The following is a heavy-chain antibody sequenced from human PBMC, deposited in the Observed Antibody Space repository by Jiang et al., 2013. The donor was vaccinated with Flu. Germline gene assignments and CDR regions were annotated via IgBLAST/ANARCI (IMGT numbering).Heavy chain of an antibody. J-gene: IGHJ4*02. D-gene: IGHD3-10*01. CDR3: ARVPWFGELSADY. Sequence: QLLESGGGLVQPGGSLRLSCAASGFTFSSYWMSWVRQAPGKGLEWVANIKQDGSEKYYVDSVKGRFTISRDNAKNSLYLQMNSLRAEDTAVYYCARVPWFGELSADYWGQGTLVTVSS. CDR1: GFTFSSYW. V-gene: IGHV3-7*03. CDR2: IKQDGSEK.